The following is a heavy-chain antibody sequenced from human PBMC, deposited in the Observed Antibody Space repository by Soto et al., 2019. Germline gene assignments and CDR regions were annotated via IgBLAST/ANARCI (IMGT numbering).Heavy chain of an antibody. J-gene: IGHJ6*02. CDR2: IYYSGST. Sequence: QVQLQESGPGLVKPSEPLSLTCTVSGGYISSYYWSWIRQPPGKGLEWIGYIYYSGSTNYNPSLKCRVTISVDTSKNQFALKLSSVTAADTSVYYCASLAAAGPSPYGMDVWGQGTTVTVSS. D-gene: IGHD6-13*01. V-gene: IGHV4-59*01. CDR1: GGYISSYY. CDR3: ASLAAAGPSPYGMDV.